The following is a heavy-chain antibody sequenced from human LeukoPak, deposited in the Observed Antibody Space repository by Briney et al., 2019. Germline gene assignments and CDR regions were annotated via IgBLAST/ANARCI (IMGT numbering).Heavy chain of an antibody. V-gene: IGHV4-34*01. CDR3: ARGATAPEDFDY. CDR1: GGSISSYY. J-gene: IGHJ4*02. Sequence: SETLSLTCTVSGGSISSYYWSWIRQPPGKGLEWIGEINHSGSTNYNPSLKSRVTISVDTSKNQSSLKLSSVTAADTAVYYCARGATAPEDFDYWGQGTLVTVSS. CDR2: INHSGST. D-gene: IGHD1-14*01.